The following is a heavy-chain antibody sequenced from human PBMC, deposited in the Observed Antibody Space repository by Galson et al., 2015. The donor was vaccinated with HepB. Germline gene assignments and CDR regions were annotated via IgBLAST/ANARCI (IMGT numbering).Heavy chain of an antibody. Sequence: SLRLSCAASGFTFSSYAMHWVRQAPGKGLEYVSAISSNGGSTYYADSVKGRFTISRDNSKNTLYLQMSSLRAEDTAVYYCVKDPGMHRYSSGWYLNYFDYWGQGTLVTVSS. D-gene: IGHD6-19*01. CDR2: ISSNGGST. V-gene: IGHV3-64D*06. CDR3: VKDPGMHRYSSGWYLNYFDY. CDR1: GFTFSSYA. J-gene: IGHJ4*02.